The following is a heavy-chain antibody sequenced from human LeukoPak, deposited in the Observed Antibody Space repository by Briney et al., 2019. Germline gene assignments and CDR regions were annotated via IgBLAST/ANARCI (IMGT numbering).Heavy chain of an antibody. J-gene: IGHJ4*02. CDR3: AMLKRRPPYVYY. V-gene: IGHV3-48*04. Sequence: GGSLRLSCSASGFTFSSYSMSWVRQAPGKGLECVSSISSSGDTTYYADPVKCRFTVSSDNAKNALYRQLHRLRAEHTDVYYCAMLKRRPPYVYYWGQGTLVTLSS. CDR1: GFTFSSYS. CDR2: ISSSGDTT.